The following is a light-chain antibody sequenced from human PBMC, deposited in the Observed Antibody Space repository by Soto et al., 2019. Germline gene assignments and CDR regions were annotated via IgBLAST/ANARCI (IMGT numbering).Light chain of an antibody. CDR2: EVS. CDR3: LSKTSTISYV. V-gene: IGLV2-14*01. CDR1: TSDVGGYNY. J-gene: IGLJ1*01. Sequence: HSDLAQPASVSDSPGQSIAISCTGTTSDVGGYNYVSWYQQHPGKVPKLLIHEVSNRPSGVSNRFSGSKSGNTASLTISGLQAEDEADYYCLSKTSTISYVFGTGTKAAVL.